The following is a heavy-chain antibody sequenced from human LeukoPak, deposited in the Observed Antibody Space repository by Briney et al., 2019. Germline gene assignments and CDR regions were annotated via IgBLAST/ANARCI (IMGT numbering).Heavy chain of an antibody. D-gene: IGHD2-15*01. Sequence: VKVSCKASGGTFSSYAISWVRQAPGQGLEWMGGIIPIFGTANNAQKFQGRVTITADESTSTAYMELSSLRSEDTAVCYCARAVDATRVSWFDPWGQGTLVTVSS. CDR3: ARAVDATRVSWFDP. J-gene: IGHJ5*02. V-gene: IGHV1-69*01. CDR1: GGTFSSYA. CDR2: IIPIFGTA.